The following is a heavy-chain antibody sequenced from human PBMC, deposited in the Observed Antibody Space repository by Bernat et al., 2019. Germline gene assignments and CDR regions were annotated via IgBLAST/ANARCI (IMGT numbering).Heavy chain of an antibody. D-gene: IGHD4-17*01. Sequence: VHLLESGGGLVQPGGSLRLSCSASAFTFSTYAMNWVRQAPGKGLEWVSTISGSGFSTYYADSVKGRFTISRDTSKYTLSLQMNSLRAEDTAVYYCAKELRSSENWFDPGGQGTLVTVSS. CDR2: ISGSGFST. CDR3: AKELRSSENWFDP. J-gene: IGHJ5*02. V-gene: IGHV3-23*01. CDR1: AFTFSTYA.